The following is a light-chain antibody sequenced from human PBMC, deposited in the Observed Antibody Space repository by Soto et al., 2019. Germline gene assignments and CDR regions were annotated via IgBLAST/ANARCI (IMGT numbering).Light chain of an antibody. CDR3: SSYAGSHVV. CDR2: EVS. Sequence: QSALTQPPSAFGSPGQSVTISCTGTSSDVGGYNYVSWYQQHPGKAPKLMIYEVSKRPSGVPDRFSGSKSGNTASLTVSGLQAEDEADNYFSSYAGSHVVFGGGTKQTVL. J-gene: IGLJ2*01. CDR1: SSDVGGYNY. V-gene: IGLV2-8*01.